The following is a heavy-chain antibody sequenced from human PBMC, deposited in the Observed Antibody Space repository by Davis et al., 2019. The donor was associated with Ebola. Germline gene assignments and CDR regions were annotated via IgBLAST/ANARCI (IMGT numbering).Heavy chain of an antibody. CDR1: GGSFSGYY. CDR2: INHSGST. J-gene: IGHJ6*02. CDR3: ARGIKGKYYYYGMDV. V-gene: IGHV4-34*01. Sequence: SQTLSLTCAVYGGSFSGYYWSWIRQPPGKGLEWIGEINHSGSTNYNPSLKSRVTISVDTSKNQFSLKLSSVTAADTAVYYCARGIKGKYYYYGMDVWGQGTTVTVSS.